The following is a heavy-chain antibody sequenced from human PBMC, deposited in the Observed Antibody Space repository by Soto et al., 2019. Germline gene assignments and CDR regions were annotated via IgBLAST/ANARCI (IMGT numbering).Heavy chain of an antibody. V-gene: IGHV4-4*07. J-gene: IGHJ6*02. CDR1: DDFISSYY. CDR2: VSTNGAT. CDR3: ARADYEILTGSYAMDV. Sequence: SETRSLTWTVSDDFISSYYWNWIRQPAGKGLEWIGRVSTNGATNYNPSLESRVTMSVDTSKNQFSLKLTSVTAADTAVYFCARADYEILTGSYAMDVWGQGTTVTVSS. D-gene: IGHD3-9*01.